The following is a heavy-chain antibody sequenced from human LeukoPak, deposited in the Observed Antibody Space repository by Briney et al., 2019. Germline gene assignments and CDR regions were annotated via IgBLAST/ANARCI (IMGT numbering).Heavy chain of an antibody. D-gene: IGHD3-9*01. Sequence: GGSLRLSCAASGFTFSNAWMSWVRQAPGKGLEWVGRIKSKTDGGTTDYAAPVKGRFTISRDDSKNTLYLQMNSLKNEDTAVYYCTTTYYDILTGYYEEYFQHWGQGTLVTVSS. CDR3: TTTYYDILTGYYEEYFQH. J-gene: IGHJ1*01. CDR2: IKSKTDGGTT. CDR1: GFTFSNAW. V-gene: IGHV3-15*01.